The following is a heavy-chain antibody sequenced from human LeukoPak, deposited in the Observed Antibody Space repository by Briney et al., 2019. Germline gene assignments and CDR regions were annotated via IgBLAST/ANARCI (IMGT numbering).Heavy chain of an antibody. Sequence: GASVKVSCKASGYTFTSYGISWMRQAPGQGLEWMGGVIPIFGTANYAQKFQGRVTITADKSTSTAYMELSSLRSEDTAVYYCARRATCDCSGGSCYSLICHVDWFDPWGQGTLVTVSS. CDR2: VIPIFGTA. V-gene: IGHV1-69*06. CDR1: GYTFTSYG. CDR3: ARRATCDCSGGSCYSLICHVDWFDP. J-gene: IGHJ5*02. D-gene: IGHD2-15*01.